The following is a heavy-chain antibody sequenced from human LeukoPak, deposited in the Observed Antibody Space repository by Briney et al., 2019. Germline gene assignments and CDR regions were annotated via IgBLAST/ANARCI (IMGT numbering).Heavy chain of an antibody. D-gene: IGHD3-22*01. CDR1: GGSISSYY. Sequence: PSETLSLTCTVSGGSISSYYWSWIRQPPGKGLEWIGYIYYSGSTNYNPSLKSRVTISVDTSKNQFSLKLSSVTAADTAVYYCARLYYYDSSGFFFDYWGQGTLVTVPS. V-gene: IGHV4-59*01. CDR2: IYYSGST. CDR3: ARLYYYDSSGFFFDY. J-gene: IGHJ4*02.